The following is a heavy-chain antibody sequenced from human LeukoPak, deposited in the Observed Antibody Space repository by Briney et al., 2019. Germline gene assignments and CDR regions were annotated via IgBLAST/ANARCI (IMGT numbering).Heavy chain of an antibody. Sequence: GGSLRLSCAASGLTFDDYAMHWVRQAPGKGLEWVSGISWNSGSIGYADSVKGRFTISRDNAKNSLYLQMNSLRAEDTALYYCAKDKDYYDSSGFIDYWGQGTLVTVSS. J-gene: IGHJ4*02. CDR2: ISWNSGSI. CDR1: GLTFDDYA. V-gene: IGHV3-9*01. CDR3: AKDKDYYDSSGFIDY. D-gene: IGHD3-22*01.